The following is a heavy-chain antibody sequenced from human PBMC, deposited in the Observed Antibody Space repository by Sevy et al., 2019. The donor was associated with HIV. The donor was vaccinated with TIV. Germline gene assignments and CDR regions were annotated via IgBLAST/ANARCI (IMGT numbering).Heavy chain of an antibody. CDR3: ARVGFDSSGSYIRGGYFDY. J-gene: IGHJ4*02. D-gene: IGHD3-22*01. V-gene: IGHV3-53*01. Sequence: GGSLRLSCAASGFTVSSNYMNWVRQAPGKGLEWVSIIYSGGSTYYADSVKGRFTISRDNSKNTLYLQMNSLRAEDTAVYYCARVGFDSSGSYIRGGYFDYWGQGTLVTVSS. CDR2: IYSGGST. CDR1: GFTVSSNY.